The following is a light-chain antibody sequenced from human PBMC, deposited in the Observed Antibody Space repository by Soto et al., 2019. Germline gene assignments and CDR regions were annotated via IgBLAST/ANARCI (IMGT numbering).Light chain of an antibody. CDR2: EVS. J-gene: IGLJ2*01. V-gene: IGLV2-8*01. CDR1: SSDVGGYNY. CDR3: RSNLAGNRVV. Sequence: QSALTQPPSASGSPGQSVALYCTGTSSDVGGYNYVSWYQQHPGKAPKLLIYEVSKRPSGVPDRFSASKSGITASLTVSGLQSEDEDDYYCRSNLAGNRVVFGGGTQLTVL.